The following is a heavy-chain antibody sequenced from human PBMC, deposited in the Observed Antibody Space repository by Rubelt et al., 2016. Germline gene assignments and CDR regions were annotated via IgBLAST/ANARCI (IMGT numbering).Heavy chain of an antibody. CDR2: IYYSGST. CDR1: GGSISSYY. V-gene: IGHV4-59*12. J-gene: IGHJ4*02. CDR3: AREHKQWLDLTYFDY. Sequence: QVQLQESGPGLVKPSETLSLTCTVSGGSISSYYWSWIRQPPGKGLEWIGSIYYSGSTYYNPSLKSRVTISVDTSKNRFSLKRGSVTAADTAVYYCAREHKQWLDLTYFDYWGQGTLVTVSS. D-gene: IGHD6-19*01.